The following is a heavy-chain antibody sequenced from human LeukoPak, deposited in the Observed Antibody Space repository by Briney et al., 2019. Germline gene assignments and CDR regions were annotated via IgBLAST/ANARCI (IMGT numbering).Heavy chain of an antibody. CDR2: LYSDGRSL. D-gene: IGHD6-19*01. CDR3: ARGRGLGELAVASFDS. V-gene: IGHV3-74*03. Sequence: GGSLRLSCAGSGFNFTGYWMHWVRQAPGKGLEWISRLYSDGRSLTYADSVMGRFTISRDNAKNMLYLQMDSLRAEDTAVYYCARGRGLGELAVASFDSWGQGILVTVSS. J-gene: IGHJ4*02. CDR1: GFNFTGYW.